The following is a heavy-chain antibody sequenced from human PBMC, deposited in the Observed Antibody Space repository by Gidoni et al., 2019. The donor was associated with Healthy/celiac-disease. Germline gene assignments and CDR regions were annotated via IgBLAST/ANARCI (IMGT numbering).Heavy chain of an antibody. CDR1: GGSISSGGYY. V-gene: IGHV4-31*03. CDR2: IYYCGST. Sequence: QVQLQESGPGLAKPSQTLSLTCTVSGGSISSGGYYWSWIRQHPGKGLEWIGYIYYCGSTYYNPSLKSRVTISVDTSKNQFSLKLSSVTAADTAVYYCARAAGGSGSWYYFDYWGQGTLVTVSS. D-gene: IGHD3-10*01. CDR3: ARAAGGSGSWYYFDY. J-gene: IGHJ4*02.